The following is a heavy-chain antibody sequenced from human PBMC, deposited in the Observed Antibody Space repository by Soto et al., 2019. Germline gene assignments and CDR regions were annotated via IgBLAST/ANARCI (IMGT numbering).Heavy chain of an antibody. Sequence: EVQLVESGGGLVQPGGSLRLSCAASEFTVSNNYMSRVRQAPGKGLEWVSLIYSDGSTDYADSVKGRFTISRDNSKNTLYLQMNSLRVEDTAMYYCVRRWGWGQGTLVTVSS. CDR2: IYSDGST. CDR1: EFTVSNNY. J-gene: IGHJ3*01. V-gene: IGHV3-66*01. CDR3: VRRWG. D-gene: IGHD3-16*01.